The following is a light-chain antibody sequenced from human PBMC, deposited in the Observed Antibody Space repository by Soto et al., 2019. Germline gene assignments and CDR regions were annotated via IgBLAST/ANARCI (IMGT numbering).Light chain of an antibody. Sequence: PATLSVSPGERATLSCRASQSVSSNLAWYQQKPGQAPRLLIYGASTRATGIPARFSGSGSGTEFTLTISSLQSEDFAVYYCQKYNNWPPLTFGQGTRLEMK. CDR2: GAS. J-gene: IGKJ5*01. V-gene: IGKV3-15*01. CDR1: QSVSSN. CDR3: QKYNNWPPLT.